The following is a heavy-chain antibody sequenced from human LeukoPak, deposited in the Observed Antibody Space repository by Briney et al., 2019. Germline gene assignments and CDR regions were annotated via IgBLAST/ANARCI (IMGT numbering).Heavy chain of an antibody. V-gene: IGHV1-2*02. CDR2: INPNSGGT. Sequence: ASVKVSCKASGYTFTGYYMHWVRQAPGQGLEWMGWINPNSGGTSYAQKFQGRVTMTRDTSTSTVYMELSSLRSEDTAVYYCARAPYYYDSSGYYSSSFDYWGQGTLVTVSS. D-gene: IGHD3-22*01. CDR1: GYTFTGYY. J-gene: IGHJ4*02. CDR3: ARAPYYYDSSGYYSSSFDY.